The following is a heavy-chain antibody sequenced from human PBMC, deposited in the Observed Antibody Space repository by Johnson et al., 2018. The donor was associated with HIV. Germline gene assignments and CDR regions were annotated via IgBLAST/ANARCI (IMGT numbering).Heavy chain of an antibody. Sequence: MQLVESGGGLIQPGGSLRLSCAASGFTVSSNYMSWVRQAPGKGLEWVSIIYSGGSTYYADSVKGRFTISRDNSKNTLYLQMNSLRAEDTAMYYCARDGDSSGPLHDAFDIWGQGTMVTVSS. V-gene: IGHV3-53*01. D-gene: IGHD3-22*01. CDR2: IYSGGST. CDR1: GFTVSSNY. J-gene: IGHJ3*02. CDR3: ARDGDSSGPLHDAFDI.